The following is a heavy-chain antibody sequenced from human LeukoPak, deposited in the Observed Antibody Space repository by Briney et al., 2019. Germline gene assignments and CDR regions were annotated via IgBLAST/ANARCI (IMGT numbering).Heavy chain of an antibody. CDR1: GLTFRDYG. V-gene: IGHV3-30*18. D-gene: IGHD1-26*01. CDR3: AKDLKKWELSFDS. Sequence: PGKSLRLSCAASGLTFRDYGMDWVRQAPGKGLERVAVITDDGSDKYYAESVKGRFTISRDNSKNTVYLQMNNLRLEDTALYYCAKDLKKWELSFDSWGQGTLVTVSS. CDR2: ITDDGSDK. J-gene: IGHJ4*02.